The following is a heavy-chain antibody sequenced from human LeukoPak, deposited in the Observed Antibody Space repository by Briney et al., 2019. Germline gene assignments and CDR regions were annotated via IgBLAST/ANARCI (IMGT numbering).Heavy chain of an antibody. V-gene: IGHV3-30*04. CDR2: ISYDGSNK. J-gene: IGHJ4*02. D-gene: IGHD6-19*01. Sequence: PGRSLRLSCAASGFTFSSYAMHWVRQAPGKGLEWVAVISYDGSNKYYADSVKGRFTISRDNSKNTLYLQMNSLRAEDTAVYYCARDVAVAGEEDYWGQGTLVTVSS. CDR3: ARDVAVAGEEDY. CDR1: GFTFSSYA.